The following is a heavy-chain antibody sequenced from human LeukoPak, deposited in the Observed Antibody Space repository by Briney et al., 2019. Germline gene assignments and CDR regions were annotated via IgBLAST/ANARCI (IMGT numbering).Heavy chain of an antibody. CDR2: INWNGGST. Sequence: GGSLRLSCAASGFTFDDYGMSWVRQAPGKGLEWVSGINWNGGSTGHADSVKGRFTISRDNAKNSLYLQMNSLRAEDTALYYCARDYGDYGFGQGGYWGQGTLVTVSS. J-gene: IGHJ4*02. D-gene: IGHD4-17*01. CDR3: ARDYGDYGFGQGGY. V-gene: IGHV3-20*04. CDR1: GFTFDDYG.